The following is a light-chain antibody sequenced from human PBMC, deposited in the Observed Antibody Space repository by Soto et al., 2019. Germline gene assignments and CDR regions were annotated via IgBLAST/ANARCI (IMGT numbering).Light chain of an antibody. J-gene: IGKJ4*01. CDR1: QDISNY. V-gene: IGKV1-33*01. CDR3: QQYDNLPLT. CDR2: DAS. Sequence: DIQMTQSPSSLSASVGDRVTITCQASQDISNYLNWYQQKPGKAPKLLIYDASNLETGVPSRFSGSGSGTDFTFTISSLQAEDIAPYDCQQYDNLPLTFGGGTKVEIK.